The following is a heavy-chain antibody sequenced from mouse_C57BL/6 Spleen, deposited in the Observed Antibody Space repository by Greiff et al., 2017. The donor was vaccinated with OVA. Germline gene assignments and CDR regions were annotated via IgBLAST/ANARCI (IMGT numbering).Heavy chain of an antibody. CDR3: ARRSYAMDY. J-gene: IGHJ4*01. V-gene: IGHV2-2*01. Sequence: VQLQQSGPGLVQPSQSLSITCTVSGFSLTSYGVHWVRPSPGKGLEWLGVIWSGGSTDYNAAFISRLSISKDNSKSQVFFKMNSLQADDTAIYYCARRSYAMDYWGQGTSVTVSS. CDR2: IWSGGST. CDR1: GFSLTSYG.